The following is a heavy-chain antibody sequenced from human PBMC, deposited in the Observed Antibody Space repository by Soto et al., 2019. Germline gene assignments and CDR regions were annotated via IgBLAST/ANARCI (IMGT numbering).Heavy chain of an antibody. J-gene: IGHJ6*02. CDR1: GFTFSSHG. V-gene: IGHV3-33*01. CDR3: ARDGAYDFWVALYGMDV. Sequence: GVSLRLSCAASGFTFSSHGMHWVRQAPGKGLEWVAVIWYDGSNKYYADSVKGRFTISRDNSKNTLYLQMNSLRAEDTAVYYCARDGAYDFWVALYGMDVWGQGTTVTVSS. CDR2: IWYDGSNK. D-gene: IGHD3-3*01.